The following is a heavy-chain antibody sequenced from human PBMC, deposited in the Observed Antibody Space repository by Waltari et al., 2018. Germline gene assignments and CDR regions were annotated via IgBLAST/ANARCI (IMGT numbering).Heavy chain of an antibody. CDR1: GGSFSGYY. Sequence: QVQLQQWGAGLLKPSETLSLTCAVYGGSFSGYYWSWIRQPPGKGLEWIGEINQSGSTNYNPSLKSRVTISVETSKNQFSLKLSAVTAADTAVYYCARVKGYCRGGSCPYHYNGMDVWGQGTTVTVSS. CDR2: INQSGST. CDR3: ARVKGYCRGGSCPYHYNGMDV. D-gene: IGHD2-15*01. V-gene: IGHV4-34*01. J-gene: IGHJ6*02.